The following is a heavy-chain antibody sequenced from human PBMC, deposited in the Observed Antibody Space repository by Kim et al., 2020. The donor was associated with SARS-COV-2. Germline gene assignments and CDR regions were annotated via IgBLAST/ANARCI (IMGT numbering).Heavy chain of an antibody. D-gene: IGHD3-9*01. CDR3: TTDVLPYYDILTGYRKAPNY. V-gene: IGHV3-15*01. CDR2: IKSKTDGGTT. CDR1: GFTFSNAW. Sequence: GGSLRLSCAASGFTFSNAWMSWVRQAPGKGLEWVGRIKSKTDGGTTDYAAPVKGRFTISRDDSKNTLYLQMNSLKTEDTAVYYCTTDVLPYYDILTGYRKAPNYWGQGTLVTVSS. J-gene: IGHJ4*02.